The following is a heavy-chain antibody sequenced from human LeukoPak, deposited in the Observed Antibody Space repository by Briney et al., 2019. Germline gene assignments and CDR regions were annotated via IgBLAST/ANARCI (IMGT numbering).Heavy chain of an antibody. CDR1: GGSISSGSYY. Sequence: KSSETLSLTCTVSGGSISSGSYYWSWIRQPAGKGLEWIGRIYTSGSTNYNPSLKSRVTISVDTSKNQFSLNLTAVTAADTAVYYCARFFGGSFGDYVDLWGQGTLVIVSS. V-gene: IGHV4-61*02. CDR3: ARFFGGSFGDYVDL. CDR2: IYTSGST. D-gene: IGHD4-17*01. J-gene: IGHJ5*02.